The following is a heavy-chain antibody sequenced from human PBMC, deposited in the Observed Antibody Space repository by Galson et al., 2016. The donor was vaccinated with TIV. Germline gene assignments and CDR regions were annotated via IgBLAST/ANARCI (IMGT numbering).Heavy chain of an antibody. Sequence: SLRLSCAASGFSFSSYGMHWVRQAPGKGLEWVAVIFCDGTDTYYADSVKGRFTISRDNSKNTLYLQMNSLGTEDTAVCYCAKDPRTDGDYVLSYFYYWGHRALVSVAS. J-gene: IGHJ4*01. CDR2: IFCDGTDT. V-gene: IGHV3-30*18. CDR1: GFSFSSYG. D-gene: IGHD4-17*01. CDR3: AKDPRTDGDYVLSYFYY.